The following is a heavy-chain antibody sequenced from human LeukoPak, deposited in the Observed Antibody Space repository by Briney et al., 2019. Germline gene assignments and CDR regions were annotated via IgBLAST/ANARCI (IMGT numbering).Heavy chain of an antibody. D-gene: IGHD1-1*01. Sequence: GGSLRLSRAASGFTFGSYAMNWVRQAPGKGLEWVSVIYSGGSTYYADSVKGRFTISRDNSKNTLYLQMNSLRAEDTAVYYCAREMEAWGQGTLVTVSS. V-gene: IGHV3-53*01. J-gene: IGHJ5*02. CDR1: GFTFGSYA. CDR2: IYSGGST. CDR3: AREMEA.